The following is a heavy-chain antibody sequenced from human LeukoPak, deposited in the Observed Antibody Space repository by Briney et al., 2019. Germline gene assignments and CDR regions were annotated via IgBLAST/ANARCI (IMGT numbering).Heavy chain of an antibody. J-gene: IGHJ4*02. CDR3: ASKDPYDSRGYLLDY. CDR1: GFTFSSYS. Sequence: GGSLRPSCAASGFTFSSYSMNWVRQAPGKGLEWVAVISYDGSNKYYADSVKGRFTISRDNSKNTLYLQMNSLRAEDTAVYYCASKDPYDSRGYLLDYWGQGTLVTVSS. V-gene: IGHV3-30*03. CDR2: ISYDGSNK. D-gene: IGHD3-22*01.